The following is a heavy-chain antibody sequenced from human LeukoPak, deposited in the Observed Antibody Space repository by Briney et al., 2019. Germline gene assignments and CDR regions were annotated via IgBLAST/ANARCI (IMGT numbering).Heavy chain of an antibody. CDR2: IYYSGST. J-gene: IGHJ5*02. CDR3: ASPFGP. V-gene: IGHV4-59*01. Sequence: SETLSLTCTVSGGSISSYHWTWIRQPPGKGLEWIGYIYYSGSTNYNPSLKSRVTISVDTSKNQFSLKLSSVTAADTAVYYCASPFGPWGQGTLVTVSS. D-gene: IGHD3-3*01. CDR1: GGSISSYH.